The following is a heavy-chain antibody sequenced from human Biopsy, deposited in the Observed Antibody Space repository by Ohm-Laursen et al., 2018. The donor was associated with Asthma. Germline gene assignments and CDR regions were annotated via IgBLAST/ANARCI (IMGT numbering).Heavy chain of an antibody. Sequence: ASVQVSCKASGYTFISYAIHWVRQAPGHRLEWMGGINAGNGNTKYSQKFQGRVTITRDTSASTAYMELSSLRSEDTAVYYCARTYYDFLTGQVNDAFGIWGQGTRVTVSS. CDR3: ARTYYDFLTGQVNDAFGI. D-gene: IGHD3-9*01. CDR2: INAGNGNT. V-gene: IGHV1-3*01. J-gene: IGHJ3*02. CDR1: GYTFISYA.